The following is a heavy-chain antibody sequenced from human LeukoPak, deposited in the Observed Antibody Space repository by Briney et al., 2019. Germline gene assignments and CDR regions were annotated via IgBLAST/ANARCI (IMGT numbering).Heavy chain of an antibody. CDR2: IYHSGST. CDR1: GYSISSGYY. J-gene: IGHJ4*02. CDR3: ARGSLGLYYYDLDYFDY. Sequence: SETLSLTCTVSGYSISSGYYWGWIRQPPGKGLEWIGSIYHSGSTYYNPSLKSRVTISVDTSKNQFSLKLSSVTAADTAVYYCARGSLGLYYYDLDYFDYWGQGTLVTVSS. V-gene: IGHV4-38-2*02. D-gene: IGHD3-22*01.